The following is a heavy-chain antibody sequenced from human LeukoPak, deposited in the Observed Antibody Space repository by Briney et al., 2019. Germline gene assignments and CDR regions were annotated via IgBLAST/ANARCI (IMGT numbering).Heavy chain of an antibody. Sequence: ASVKVSCKASGYTFTSYGISWVRQAPGQGLEWMGWISAYNGNTNYAQKLQGRVTMTTDTSTSTAYMELRSLRSDDTAVYYCARSKIMXRGVXAXXXYYXGXGXLVTVSS. CDR2: ISAYNGNT. D-gene: IGHD3-10*01. J-gene: IGHJ4*02. V-gene: IGHV1-18*01. CDR3: ARSKIMXRGVXAXXXYY. CDR1: GYTFTSYG.